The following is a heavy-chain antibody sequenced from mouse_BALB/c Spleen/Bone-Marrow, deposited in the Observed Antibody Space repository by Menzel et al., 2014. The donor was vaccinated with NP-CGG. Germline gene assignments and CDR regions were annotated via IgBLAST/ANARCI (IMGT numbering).Heavy chain of an antibody. CDR1: GYNFTSYW. CDR2: IDPTDNYI. CDR3: ARPRGLYDYWYFDV. Sequence: QVQLQQSGAELVKPGASVKLSCKASGYNFTSYWMNWVKQRPGQGLEWIGEIDPTDNYINYNQKVKGKGTLTVDKSSSTAYMQLSSLTSEDSAVYYCARPRGLYDYWYFDVWGAGTTVTVSS. V-gene: IGHV1-69*02. J-gene: IGHJ1*01. D-gene: IGHD2-3*01.